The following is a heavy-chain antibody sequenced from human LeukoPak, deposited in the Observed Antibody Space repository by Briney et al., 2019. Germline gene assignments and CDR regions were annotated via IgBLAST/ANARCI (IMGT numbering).Heavy chain of an antibody. J-gene: IGHJ4*02. CDR3: AGSLGYCTSNVCYLKY. CDR2: ISAQHGQT. V-gene: IGHV1-18*01. CDR1: GYSENFYG. Sequence: GASVKVSCKTSGYSENFYGITWVRQGAGQGLEWMGWISAQHGQTEYAPNSQDRVTMTTDTYTNTAYMELRSLRSDDTAVYYCAGSLGYCTSNVCYLKYWGQGTLVTVSS. D-gene: IGHD2-8*01.